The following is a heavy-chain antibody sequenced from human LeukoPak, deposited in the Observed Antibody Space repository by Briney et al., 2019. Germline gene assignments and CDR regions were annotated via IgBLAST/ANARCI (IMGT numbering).Heavy chain of an antibody. Sequence: SETLSLTCTVSGDSISSNTYYWGWIRQPPGRGREGIGNIYYSGSTYYNPSLKSRVTISVDTSKSQFSLTLTFVTAADTSVYYCARTDSSEYYFDYWGQGTLVTVSS. CDR2: IYYSGST. J-gene: IGHJ4*02. CDR1: GDSISSNTYY. V-gene: IGHV4-39*01. D-gene: IGHD6-19*01. CDR3: ARTDSSEYYFDY.